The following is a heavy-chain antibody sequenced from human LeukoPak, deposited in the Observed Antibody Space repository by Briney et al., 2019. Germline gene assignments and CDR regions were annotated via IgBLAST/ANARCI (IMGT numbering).Heavy chain of an antibody. CDR3: AKGYCSSTSCPPQFDP. V-gene: IGHV3-23*01. Sequence: GGSLRLSCVVSGFTFNSYAMSWVRQAPGKGLEWVSTISSSGGGTYYADSVKGRFTISRDNAKNSLYLQMNSLRAEDTAVYYCAKGYCSSTSCPPQFDPWGQGTLVTVSS. CDR1: GFTFNSYA. D-gene: IGHD2-2*01. J-gene: IGHJ5*02. CDR2: ISSSGGGT.